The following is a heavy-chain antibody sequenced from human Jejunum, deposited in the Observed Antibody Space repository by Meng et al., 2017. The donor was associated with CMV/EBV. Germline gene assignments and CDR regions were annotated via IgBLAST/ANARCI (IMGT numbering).Heavy chain of an antibody. CDR1: AFTFSDNY. J-gene: IGHJ4*02. V-gene: IGHV3-11*05. CDR3: ARWGPSCYADY. D-gene: IGHD2-2*01. CDR2: NSSRSSYT. Sequence: QVQLVDSGGGLVKPGGHLRLSCAASAFTFSDNYMAWNRQAPGKGLEWVSYNSSRSSYTNHAAAVKGRFTISRDNAKNSLYLQMDSLRVEDTAVYYCARWGPSCYADYWGQGTLVTVSS.